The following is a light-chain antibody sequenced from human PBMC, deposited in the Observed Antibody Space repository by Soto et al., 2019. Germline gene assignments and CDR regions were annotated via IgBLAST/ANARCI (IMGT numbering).Light chain of an antibody. CDR2: LGS. CDR1: QSLLYSDGNNC. Sequence: DIVMTQSPLSLPVTPGEPASFSCRSSQSLLYSDGNNCLDWYLQKPGQSPQLLIYLGSNRASGVPYRFSGSGSGTDFTLKISRVEAEDVGVYYCLQALQTPYTFGQGSKLEI. CDR3: LQALQTPYT. J-gene: IGKJ2*01. V-gene: IGKV2-28*01.